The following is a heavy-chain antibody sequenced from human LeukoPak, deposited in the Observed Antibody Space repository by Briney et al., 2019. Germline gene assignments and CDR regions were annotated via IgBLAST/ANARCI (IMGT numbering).Heavy chain of an antibody. D-gene: IGHD6-13*01. CDR3: ARDRVESSWYDYFDY. V-gene: IGHV3-21*01. CDR2: ISSSSSYI. J-gene: IGHJ4*02. Sequence: GGSLRLSCAASGFTFSSYSMNWVRQAPGKGLEWVSSISSSSSYIYYADSVKGRFTISRDNAKNSLYLQMNSLRAEDTAVYYCARDRVESSWYDYFDYWGQGTLVTVSS. CDR1: GFTFSSYS.